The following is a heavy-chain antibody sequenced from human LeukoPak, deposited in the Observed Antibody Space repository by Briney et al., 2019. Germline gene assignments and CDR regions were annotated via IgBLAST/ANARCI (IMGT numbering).Heavy chain of an antibody. CDR1: GGSISSGGYY. CDR3: ARGVRSSSADYGMDV. Sequence: SETLSLTCTASGGSISSGGYYWSWIRQHPGKGLEWIGYIYYSGSTYYNPSLKSRVTVSVDTAKNQFSLKLSSVTDADTAVYFCARGVRSSSADYGMDVWGQGTTVTVSS. D-gene: IGHD6-19*01. V-gene: IGHV4-31*02. J-gene: IGHJ6*02. CDR2: IYYSGST.